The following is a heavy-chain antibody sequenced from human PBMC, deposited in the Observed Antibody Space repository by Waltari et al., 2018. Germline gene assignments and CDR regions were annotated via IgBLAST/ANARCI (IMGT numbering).Heavy chain of an antibody. CDR2: IYHSGST. D-gene: IGHD2-2*01. J-gene: IGHJ4*02. V-gene: IGHV4-38-2*01. CDR3: ARVGPPEEGYCSSTSCYHFDY. Sequence: QVQLQESGPGLVKPSETLSLTCAVSGYSISSGYYWGWIRQPPGEGLEWIGSIYHSGSTYYNPSLKSRVTISVDTSKNQFSLKLSSVTAADTAVYYCARVGPPEEGYCSSTSCYHFDYWGQGTLVTVSS. CDR1: GYSISSGYY.